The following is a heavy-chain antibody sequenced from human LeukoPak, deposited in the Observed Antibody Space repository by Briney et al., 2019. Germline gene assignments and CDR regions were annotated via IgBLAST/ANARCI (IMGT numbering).Heavy chain of an antibody. J-gene: IGHJ3*02. CDR1: GFTFSSYN. D-gene: IGHD3-22*01. V-gene: IGHV3-21*01. CDR2: VSNSRSYI. Sequence: GGSLRLSCAASGFTFSSYNMNWVRQAPGKGLEWVSSVSNSRSYIYYADSVKGRFTISRDNAKNSLYLQMNSVRAEDTAVYFCARDPNYFDTSGYYRSHYAFDIWGQGTMVTVSS. CDR3: ARDPNYFDTSGYYRSHYAFDI.